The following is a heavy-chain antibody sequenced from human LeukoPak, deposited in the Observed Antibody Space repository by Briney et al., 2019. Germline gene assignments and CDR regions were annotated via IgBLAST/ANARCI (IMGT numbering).Heavy chain of an antibody. CDR2: ISYDGSNK. J-gene: IGHJ4*02. D-gene: IGHD3-22*01. CDR3: SKDTTMIVVVDSTFDY. V-gene: IGHV3-30*18. CDR1: GFTFSSYG. Sequence: GGSLRLSCAASGFTFSSYGMHWVRQAPGKGLEWVAVISYDGSNKYYADSVKCRFTISRDNSKNTLYLQMNSLRAEDTAVYYCSKDTTMIVVVDSTFDYWGQGTLVTVSS.